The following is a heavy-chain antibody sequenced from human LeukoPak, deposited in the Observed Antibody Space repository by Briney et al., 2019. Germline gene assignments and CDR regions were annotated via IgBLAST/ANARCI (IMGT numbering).Heavy chain of an antibody. CDR2: ISYDGSNK. CDR3: ARAVAGTFDY. Sequence: PGRSPRLSCAASGFTFSSYAMHWVRQAPGKGLEWVAVISYDGSNKYYADSVKGRFTISRDNSKNTLYLQMNSLRAEDAAVYYCARAVAGTFDYWGQGTLVTVSS. J-gene: IGHJ4*02. CDR1: GFTFSSYA. V-gene: IGHV3-30*04. D-gene: IGHD6-19*01.